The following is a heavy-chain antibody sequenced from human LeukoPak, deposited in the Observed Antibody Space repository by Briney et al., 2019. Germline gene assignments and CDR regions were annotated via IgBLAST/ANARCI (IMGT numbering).Heavy chain of an antibody. J-gene: IGHJ4*02. CDR3: AQGYSSGWYPY. CDR2: ISVNGETT. CDR1: GFSVSSYG. V-gene: IGHV3-23*01. Sequence: TGGSLRLSCAVSGFSVSSYGMSWVRQAPGKGQEWISAISVNGETTYYANSVKGRFIISRDNSENTLYLQMNSLRAEDTAVYYCAQGYSSGWYPYWGQGSLVSVSS. D-gene: IGHD6-19*01.